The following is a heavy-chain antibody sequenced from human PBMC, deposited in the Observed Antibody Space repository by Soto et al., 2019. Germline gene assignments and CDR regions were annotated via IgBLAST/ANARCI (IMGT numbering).Heavy chain of an antibody. V-gene: IGHV3-30-3*01. CDR2: ISYDGSNK. Sequence: VQVVESGGGLVQPGGSLRLSCAASGFTFSSYAMHWVRQAPGKGLEWVAVISYDGSNKYYADSVKGRFTISRDNSKNTLYLQMNSLRAEDTAVYYCARSLLKLPLRESGSYFRGFDYWGQGTLVTVSS. CDR3: ARSLLKLPLRESGSYFRGFDY. CDR1: GFTFSSYA. J-gene: IGHJ4*02. D-gene: IGHD1-26*01.